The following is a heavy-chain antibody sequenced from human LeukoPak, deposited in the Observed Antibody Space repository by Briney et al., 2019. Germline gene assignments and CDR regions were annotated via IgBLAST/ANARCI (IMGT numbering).Heavy chain of an antibody. CDR2: IFNSGST. CDR3: ARHYYSGWSDC. Sequence: LSETLSLTCTVSGGSVNSNHWTWIRQPPGKGLEWIGYIFNSGSTSYTPSLKSRVTISLDTSKNQFSLKLSSVTATDTAVYYCARHYYSGWSDCWGQGTLVTVPS. D-gene: IGHD3-22*01. CDR1: GGSVNSNH. J-gene: IGHJ5*01. V-gene: IGHV4-59*08.